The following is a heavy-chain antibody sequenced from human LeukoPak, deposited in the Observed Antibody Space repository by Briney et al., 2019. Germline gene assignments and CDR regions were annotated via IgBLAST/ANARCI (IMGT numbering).Heavy chain of an antibody. D-gene: IGHD5-18*01. Sequence: GGSLRLSCAASGFTVSSNYMSCVRQAPGKGLESVSVIYSGGSTYYADSVKGRFTISRDNSKNTLYLQMNSLRAEDTAVYYCAREIIQLPGYFDYWGQGTLVTVSS. CDR2: IYSGGST. CDR3: AREIIQLPGYFDY. CDR1: GFTVSSNY. J-gene: IGHJ4*02. V-gene: IGHV3-53*01.